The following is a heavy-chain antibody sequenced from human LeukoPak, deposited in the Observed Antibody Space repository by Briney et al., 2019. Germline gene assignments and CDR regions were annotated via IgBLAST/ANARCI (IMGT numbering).Heavy chain of an antibody. V-gene: IGHV4-34*01. D-gene: IGHD3-16*01. CDR3: ARGRSYEYGDYDY. J-gene: IGHJ4*02. Sequence: MSSETLSLTCAVYGGAFSGYSWSWIRQPPGKGLEWIGEIDPNGTTNYNPSLKSRVIVSVDTSKNQFSLNLNSVTAADTALYYCARGRSYEYGDYDYWGQGTLVTVSS. CDR2: IDPNGTT. CDR1: GGAFSGYS.